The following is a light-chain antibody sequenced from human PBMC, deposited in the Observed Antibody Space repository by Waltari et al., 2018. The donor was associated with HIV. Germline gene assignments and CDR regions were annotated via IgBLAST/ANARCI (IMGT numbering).Light chain of an antibody. CDR3: QSSYSNSQV. J-gene: IGLJ2*01. CDR2: DHR. CDR1: SGSIASAH. V-gene: IGLV6-57*03. Sequence: NFILTQPHSVSESPGKPVTISCTRSSGSIASAHVPWLQQRLGSAPTVVIYDHRQRPSGVPDRFSGSIDSSSNSASLTISGLRSEDEADYYCQSSYSNSQVCGGGTKLTVL.